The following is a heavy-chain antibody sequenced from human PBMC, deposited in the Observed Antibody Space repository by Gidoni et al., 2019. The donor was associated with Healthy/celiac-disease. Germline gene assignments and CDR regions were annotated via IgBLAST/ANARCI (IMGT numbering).Heavy chain of an antibody. Sequence: QVQLQQWGAGLLTPSATLSLTCAVYGGSFSGYYWGWIRQPPGKGLEWIGEINHSGSTNYNPSLKRRVTISVDTSKNQFSLKLSSVTAADTAVYYCARGGYVWAQGTLVTVSS. J-gene: IGHJ4*02. CDR2: INHSGST. D-gene: IGHD3-16*01. V-gene: IGHV4-34*01. CDR3: ARGGYV. CDR1: GGSFSGYY.